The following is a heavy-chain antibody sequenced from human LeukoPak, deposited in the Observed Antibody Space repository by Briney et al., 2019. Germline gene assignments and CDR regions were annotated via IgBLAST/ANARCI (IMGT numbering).Heavy chain of an antibody. CDR2: IYYSGST. CDR1: GGSISSGGYY. CDR3: ARDRRTGTFDY. V-gene: IGHV4-31*03. Sequence: PSETLSLTCTVSGGSISSGGYYWSWIRQHPGKGLEWIGYIYYSGSTYYNPSLKSRVTISVDTSKNQFSLKLSSVTAADTAVYYCARDRRTGTFDYWGQGTPVTVSS. J-gene: IGHJ4*02. D-gene: IGHD7-27*01.